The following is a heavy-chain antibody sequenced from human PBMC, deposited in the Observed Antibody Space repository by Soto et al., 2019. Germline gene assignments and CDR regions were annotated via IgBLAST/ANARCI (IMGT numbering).Heavy chain of an antibody. CDR3: ARQPEYYDFWSGYYDWFDP. D-gene: IGHD3-3*01. J-gene: IGHJ5*02. Sequence: SETLSLTCTVSGGSISSSSYYWGWIRQPPGKGLEWIGSIYYSGSTYYNPSLKSRVTISVDTSKNQFSLKLSSVTAADAAVYYCARQPEYYDFWSGYYDWFDPWGQGTLVTVSS. CDR2: IYYSGST. V-gene: IGHV4-39*01. CDR1: GGSISSSSYY.